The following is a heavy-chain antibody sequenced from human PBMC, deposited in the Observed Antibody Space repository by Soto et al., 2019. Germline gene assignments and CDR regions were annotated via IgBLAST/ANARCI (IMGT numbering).Heavy chain of an antibody. CDR2: IRSKAYGGTT. CDR3: TRGADYYDSSGPFDY. CDR1: GFTFGDYA. Sequence: GGSLRLSCTASGFTFGDYAMSWVRQAPGKGLEWVGFIRSKAYGGTTEYAASVKGRFTISRDDSKSIAYLQMNSLKTEDTAVYYCTRGADYYDSSGPFDYWGQGTLVTVSS. V-gene: IGHV3-49*04. D-gene: IGHD3-22*01. J-gene: IGHJ4*02.